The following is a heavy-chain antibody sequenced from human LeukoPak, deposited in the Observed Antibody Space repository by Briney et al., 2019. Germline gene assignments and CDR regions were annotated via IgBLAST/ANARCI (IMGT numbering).Heavy chain of an antibody. CDR3: ATVFDL. J-gene: IGHJ4*02. CDR1: GVTVTSNW. CDR2: IDDAGSGT. V-gene: IGHV3-74*01. Sequence: PGGPLRLSCAASGVTVTSNWIHWVRQAPGKGLVWVSRIDDAGSGTSYADSVKGRFTISRDTAKNTVYLQMNSLRVDDTAVYYCATVFDLWGQGTLVTVSS.